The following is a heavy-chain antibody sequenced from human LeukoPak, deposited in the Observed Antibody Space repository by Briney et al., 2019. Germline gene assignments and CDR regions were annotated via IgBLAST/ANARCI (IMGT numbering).Heavy chain of an antibody. CDR2: VSSTSSLL. CDR3: ARDTSSYYYHAMDL. V-gene: IGHV3-21*01. J-gene: IGHJ6*02. Sequence: PGGSLRLSCAASGFTFSSYSMNWVRQAPGKGLEWVSSVSSTSSLLYYADTVKGQFTISRDNTKNSLYLQVSSLRAEDTAVYYCARDTSSYYYHAMDLWGQGTTVTVSS. CDR1: GFTFSSYS.